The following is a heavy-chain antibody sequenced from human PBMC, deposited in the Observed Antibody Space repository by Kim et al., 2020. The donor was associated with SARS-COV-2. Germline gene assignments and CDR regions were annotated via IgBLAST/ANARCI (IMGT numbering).Heavy chain of an antibody. Sequence: KSRVTISVDTSKNQFSLKLSSVTAADTAVYYCARRSSYSSSWSRNWFDPWGQGTLVTVSS. D-gene: IGHD6-13*01. V-gene: IGHV4-34*01. CDR3: ARRSSYSSSWSRNWFDP. J-gene: IGHJ5*02.